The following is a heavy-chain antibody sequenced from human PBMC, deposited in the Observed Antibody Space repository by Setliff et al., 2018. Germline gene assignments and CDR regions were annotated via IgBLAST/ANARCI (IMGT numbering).Heavy chain of an antibody. J-gene: IGHJ6*02. V-gene: IGHV4-59*12. CDR3: ARVSQYSSGWYYYYYGMDV. D-gene: IGHD6-19*01. Sequence: SETLSLTCTVSGGSISSYYWSWIRQPPGKGLEWIGSIYYSGSTYYNPSLKSRVTISVDTSKNQFSLKLSSVTAADTAVYYCARVSQYSSGWYYYYYGMDVWGQGTTVTVSS. CDR2: IYYSGST. CDR1: GGSISSYY.